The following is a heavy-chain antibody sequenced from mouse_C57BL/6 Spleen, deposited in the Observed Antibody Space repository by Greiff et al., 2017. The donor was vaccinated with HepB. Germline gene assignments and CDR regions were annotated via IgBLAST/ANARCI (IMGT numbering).Heavy chain of an antibody. V-gene: IGHV1-54*01. CDR1: GYAFTNYL. D-gene: IGHD4-1*01. CDR3: ARSFNWDDFDY. CDR2: INPGSGGT. Sequence: ESGAELVRPGTSVKVSCKASGYAFTNYLIEWVKQRPGQGLEWIGVINPGSGGTNYNEKFKGKATLTADKSSSTAYMQLSSLTSEDSAVYFCARSFNWDDFDYWGQGTTLTVSS. J-gene: IGHJ2*01.